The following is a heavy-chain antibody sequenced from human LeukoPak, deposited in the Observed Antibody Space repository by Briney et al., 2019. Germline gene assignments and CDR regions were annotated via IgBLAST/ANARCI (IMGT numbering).Heavy chain of an antibody. V-gene: IGHV4-30-2*01. CDR1: GGSISSGGYS. CDR2: IYYSGST. CDR3: ARVNYYDSSGSVDAFDI. Sequence: SQTLSLTCAVSGGSISSGGYSWSWIRQPPGKGLEWIGYIYYSGSTYYNPSLKSRVTISVDRSKNQFSLKLSSVTAADTAVYYCARVNYYDSSGSVDAFDIWGQGTMVTVSS. J-gene: IGHJ3*02. D-gene: IGHD3-22*01.